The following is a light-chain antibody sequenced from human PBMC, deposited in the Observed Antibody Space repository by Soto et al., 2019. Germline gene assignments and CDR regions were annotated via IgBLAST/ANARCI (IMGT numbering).Light chain of an antibody. CDR3: QQANGSPFT. Sequence: DIQMTQSPSSVSASVGDRVTLTCRASHGIGRWLAWYQQKPGKAPKLLISGASSLQSGAPSRFNGSGSGTDFTLTISSLQPEDFATYYCQQANGSPFTFGPGTKVDIK. CDR1: HGIGRW. CDR2: GAS. J-gene: IGKJ3*01. V-gene: IGKV1D-12*01.